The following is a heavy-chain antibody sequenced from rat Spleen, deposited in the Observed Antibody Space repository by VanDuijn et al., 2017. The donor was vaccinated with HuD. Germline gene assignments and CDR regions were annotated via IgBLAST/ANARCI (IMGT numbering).Heavy chain of an antibody. J-gene: IGHJ1*01. CDR3: ARRTAYWYFDF. V-gene: IGHV5-29*01. CDR2: ISYDGSST. Sequence: EVQLVESDGGLVQPGRSLKLSCAASGFTFSDYYMAWVRQAPTKGLEWVATISYDGSSTYYRDSVKGRFTISRDNAKSTLYLQMDSLRSEDTATYYCARRTAYWYFDFWGPGTMVTVSS. CDR1: GFTFSDYY.